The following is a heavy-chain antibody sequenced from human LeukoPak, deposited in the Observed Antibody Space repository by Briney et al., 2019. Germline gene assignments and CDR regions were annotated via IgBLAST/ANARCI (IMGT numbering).Heavy chain of an antibody. V-gene: IGHV3-30*18. Sequence: PGGSLRLSYAASGFTFSSYGMHWVRQAPGKGLEWVAVISYDGSNKYYADSVKGRFTISRDNSKNTLYLQMNSLRAEDTAVYYCAQGNARRGSSGYDILDYWGQGTLVTVSS. D-gene: IGHD5-12*01. CDR1: GFTFSSYG. CDR3: AQGNARRGSSGYDILDY. CDR2: ISYDGSNK. J-gene: IGHJ4*02.